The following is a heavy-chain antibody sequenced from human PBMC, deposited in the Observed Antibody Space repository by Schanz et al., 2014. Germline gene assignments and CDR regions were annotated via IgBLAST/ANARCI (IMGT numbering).Heavy chain of an antibody. V-gene: IGHV3-23*04. D-gene: IGHD3-10*01. CDR1: GFTFSTSA. Sequence: EVQLVESGGGLVEPGGSLRLSCEASGFTFSTSAMSWVRQAPGKGLEWVSSLGGSTGGIYYVDSVRGRFTISRDNFKNRLYLQMNSLRLEDTAIYYCAKTLGGAGLTLYFDHWGQGSLVTVSS. J-gene: IGHJ4*02. CDR2: LGGSTGGI. CDR3: AKTLGGAGLTLYFDH.